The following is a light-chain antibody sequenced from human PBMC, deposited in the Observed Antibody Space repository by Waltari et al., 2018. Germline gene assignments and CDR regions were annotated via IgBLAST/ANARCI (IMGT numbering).Light chain of an antibody. CDR2: YDS. V-gene: IGLV3-21*04. J-gene: IGLJ2*01. CDR3: LVWHSTTDHHGV. Sequence: SYVVTPSPPVSVAPGETARITCGGARLGIKSVRSYQQRPCQAPVLVIPYDSDRPSGIPERFSGSNSGNTATLTISWVEADDEADYYCLVWHSTTDHHGVFGGGTKLTVL. CDR1: RLGIKS.